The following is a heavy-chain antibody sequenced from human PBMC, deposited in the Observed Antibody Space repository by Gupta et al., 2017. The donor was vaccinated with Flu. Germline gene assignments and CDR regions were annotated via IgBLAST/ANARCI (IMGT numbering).Heavy chain of an antibody. CDR2: ISGSGGSK. V-gene: IGHV3-23*01. CDR3: ARWDSGGYFSKYGMDV. J-gene: IGHJ6*02. D-gene: IGHD2-15*01. Sequence: YAMTWVRQAPGKGLEWVASISGSGGSKSYADAVKGRFTVSRDNYKNMVYLQMNSRRDEDTAVYYCARWDSGGYFSKYGMDVWGQGITVTVSS. CDR1: YA.